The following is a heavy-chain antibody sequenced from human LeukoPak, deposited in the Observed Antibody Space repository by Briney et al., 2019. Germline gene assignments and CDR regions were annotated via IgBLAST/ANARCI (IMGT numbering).Heavy chain of an antibody. CDR3: AKGVDPGIAVAGNPWFDP. D-gene: IGHD6-19*01. V-gene: IGHV3-30*02. Sequence: PGGSLRLSCAASGFTFSNYWMSWVRQAPGKGLEWVAFIRYDGSNKYYADSVKGRFTISRDNSKNTLYLQMSSLRAEDTAVYFCAKGVDPGIAVAGNPWFDPWGQGTLVTVSS. CDR1: GFTFSNYW. CDR2: IRYDGSNK. J-gene: IGHJ5*02.